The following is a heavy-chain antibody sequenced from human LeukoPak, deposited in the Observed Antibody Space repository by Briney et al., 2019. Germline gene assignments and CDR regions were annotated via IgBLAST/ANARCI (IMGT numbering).Heavy chain of an antibody. CDR3: ARTYSSGWSDPFDY. CDR1: GYTFTGYY. V-gene: IGHV1-2*04. D-gene: IGHD6-19*01. Sequence: GASVKVSCKASGYTFTGYYMHWVRQAPGQGLEWMGWINPNSGGTNYAQKFQGWVTMTRDTSISTAYMELSRLRSDDTAVYYCARTYSSGWSDPFDYWGQGTLVTVSS. J-gene: IGHJ4*02. CDR2: INPNSGGT.